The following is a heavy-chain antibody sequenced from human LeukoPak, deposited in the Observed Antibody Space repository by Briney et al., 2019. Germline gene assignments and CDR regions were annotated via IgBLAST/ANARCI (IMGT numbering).Heavy chain of an antibody. Sequence: SETLSLTCTVSGGSISSYYWSWIRQPPGKGLEWIGYIYYSGSTNYNPSLKSRVTISVDTSKNQFSLKLSSVTAADTAVYYCARGIGVYSSGWYVGFDPWGQGTLVTVSS. CDR3: ARGIGVYSSGWYVGFDP. CDR2: IYYSGST. D-gene: IGHD6-19*01. CDR1: GGSISSYY. J-gene: IGHJ5*02. V-gene: IGHV4-59*01.